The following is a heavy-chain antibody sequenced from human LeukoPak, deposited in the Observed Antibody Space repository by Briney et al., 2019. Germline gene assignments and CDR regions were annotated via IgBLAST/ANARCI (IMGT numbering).Heavy chain of an antibody. CDR1: GFIFNSYG. V-gene: IGHV3-33*01. CDR3: ARDTFYSSGVYGLDV. Sequence: PGGSLRLSCAASGFIFNSYGMHWVRQAPGKGLEWVAVIYYDGSNKYYADSVRGRFTISRDNSKNTLFLQMSSLGAEDTAVYYCARDTFYSSGVYGLDVWGQGTTVTVSS. CDR2: IYYDGSNK. D-gene: IGHD3-22*01. J-gene: IGHJ6*02.